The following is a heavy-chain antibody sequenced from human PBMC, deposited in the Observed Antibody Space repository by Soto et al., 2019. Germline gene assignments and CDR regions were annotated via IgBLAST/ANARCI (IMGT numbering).Heavy chain of an antibody. CDR2: ISYGGYT. CDR1: GASVSSSRYY. V-gene: IGHV4-39*01. Sequence: SETLSLTCTVSGASVSSSRYYRAWVRQAPEKGLEWIGAISYGGYTYRNPSLRSRVTIFVDKSRSQFSLDLTSVTAADTAIYYCARHGRETGTYAKPLDSLGQGTLVT. J-gene: IGHJ4*02. CDR3: ARHGRETGTYAKPLDS. D-gene: IGHD1-1*01.